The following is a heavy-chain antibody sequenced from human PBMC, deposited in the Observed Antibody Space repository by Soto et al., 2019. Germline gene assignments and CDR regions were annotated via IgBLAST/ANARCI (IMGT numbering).Heavy chain of an antibody. J-gene: IGHJ4*02. CDR2: IDPSDSYT. CDR1: GYXFTSYW. D-gene: IGHD5-18*01. CDR3: ARHGAMVRYFDY. Sequence: PXEXLKISCKSSGYXFTSYWLIWVRQMPGKGLEWMGRIDPSDSYTNYSPSFQGHVTISADKSISTAYLQWSSMKASDNAMYYCARHGAMVRYFDYWGQGTLVTVSS. V-gene: IGHV5-10-1*01.